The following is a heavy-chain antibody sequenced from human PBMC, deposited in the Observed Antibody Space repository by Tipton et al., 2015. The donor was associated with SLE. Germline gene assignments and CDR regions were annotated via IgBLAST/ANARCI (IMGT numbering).Heavy chain of an antibody. CDR2: IYTSGST. D-gene: IGHD6-13*01. CDR3: AREDSSSWFLDY. J-gene: IGHJ4*02. CDR1: GGSISSGSYY. V-gene: IGHV4-61*09. Sequence: LRLSCTVSGGSISSGSYYWSWIRQPAGKGLEWIGHIYTSGSTNYNPSLKSRVTISVDTSKNQFSLKLSSVTAADTAVYYCAREDSSSWFLDYWGQRTLVTVSS.